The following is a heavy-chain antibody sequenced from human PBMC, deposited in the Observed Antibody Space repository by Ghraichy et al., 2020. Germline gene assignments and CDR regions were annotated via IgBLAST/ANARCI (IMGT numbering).Heavy chain of an antibody. J-gene: IGHJ4*02. CDR1: GFTFSGNW. V-gene: IGHV3-7*01. CDR3: ARVRGVDRPYDY. D-gene: IGHD5-12*01. CDR2: IKEDGSGK. Sequence: GGSLRLSCAASGFTFSGNWMGWVRQAPGKGLEWVANIKEDGSGKYYVDSVKGRFTISRDNAKNSLYLHMDSVRVEDTAVYYCARVRGVDRPYDYWGQGTLVTVSS.